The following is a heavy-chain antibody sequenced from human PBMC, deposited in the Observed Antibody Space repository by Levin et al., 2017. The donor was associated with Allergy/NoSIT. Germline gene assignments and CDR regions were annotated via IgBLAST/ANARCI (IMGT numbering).Heavy chain of an antibody. D-gene: IGHD4-17*01. V-gene: IGHV3-49*03. CDR1: GFTFGDYA. J-gene: IGHJ5*02. Sequence: GGSLRLSCTASGFTFGDYAMSWFRQAPGKGLEWVGFIRSKAYGGTPEYAASVNGRFTISRDDSKSIAYLQMNSLNTEDTAVYYCTRGVEDYGDRRPFDPWGQGTLVTVSS. CDR2: IRSKAYGGTP. CDR3: TRGVEDYGDRRPFDP.